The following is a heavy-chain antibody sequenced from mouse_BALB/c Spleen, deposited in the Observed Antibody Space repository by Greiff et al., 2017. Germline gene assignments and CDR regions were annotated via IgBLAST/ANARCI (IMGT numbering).Heavy chain of an antibody. CDR1: GYAFSSSW. V-gene: IGHV1-82*01. CDR2: IYPGDGDT. CDR3: ARSGEVRAMDY. Sequence: QVQLQQSGPELVKPGASVKISCKASGYAFSSSWMNWVKQRPGQGLEWIGRIYPGDGDTNYNGKFKGKATLTADKSSSTAYMQLSSLTSVDSAVYFCARSGEVRAMDYWGQGTSVTVSS. J-gene: IGHJ4*01. D-gene: IGHD2-14*01.